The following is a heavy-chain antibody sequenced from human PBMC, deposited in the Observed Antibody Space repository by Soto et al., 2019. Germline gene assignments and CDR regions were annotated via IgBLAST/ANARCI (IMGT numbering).Heavy chain of an antibody. CDR1: GGSISSGNKY. Sequence: SETLSLTCTVSGGSISSGNKYWSWIRQAPGKGLEWIGYIFSSGTTYYNPSLKSRLTMSLNTAQNQFPLRLASVTDADSAVYYCARVPAPFDYYYAMDVWGQGATVTVSS. J-gene: IGHJ6*02. CDR3: ARVPAPFDYYYAMDV. V-gene: IGHV4-30-4*01. D-gene: IGHD3-16*01. CDR2: IFSSGTT.